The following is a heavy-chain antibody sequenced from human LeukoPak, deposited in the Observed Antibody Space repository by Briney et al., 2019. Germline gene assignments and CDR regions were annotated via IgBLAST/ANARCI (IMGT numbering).Heavy chain of an antibody. J-gene: IGHJ4*02. CDR3: ARFVIGRYYFDY. CDR1: GYTFTSYG. V-gene: IGHV1-18*01. D-gene: IGHD3-16*02. CDR2: ISACNGNT. Sequence: ASVKVSCKASGYTFTSYGISWERQAPGQGLEWMGWISACNGNTNYAQKLQGRVTMTTNTSTSTAYMELRSLRSDDTAVYYCARFVIGRYYFDYWGQGTLVTVSS.